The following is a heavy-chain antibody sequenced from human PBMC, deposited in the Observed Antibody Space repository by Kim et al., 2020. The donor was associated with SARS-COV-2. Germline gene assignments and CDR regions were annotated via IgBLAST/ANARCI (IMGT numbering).Heavy chain of an antibody. J-gene: IGHJ6*02. D-gene: IGHD6-19*01. CDR3: ATGVAVAGTQRYYYYYYGMDL. V-gene: IGHV1-24*01. CDR2: FDPEDGET. Sequence: ASVKVSCKVSGYTLTELSMHWVRQAPGKGLEWMGGFDPEDGETIYAKKFQSRVTMTEDTSTDTAYMELSSLRSEDTAVYYCATGVAVAGTQRYYYYYYGMDLWGQWTPVTVSS. CDR1: GYTLTELS.